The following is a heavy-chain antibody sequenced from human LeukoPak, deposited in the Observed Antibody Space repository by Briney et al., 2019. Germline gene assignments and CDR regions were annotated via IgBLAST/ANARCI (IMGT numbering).Heavy chain of an antibody. CDR3: ARASSYGGNAY. D-gene: IGHD4-23*01. J-gene: IGHJ4*02. Sequence: SETLSLTCTVSGGSNSSYYWCWIRQPPGKGLEWIGYIYYSGSTNYNPSLKSRVTISVDTSKNQFSLKLSSVTAADTAVYYCARASSYGGNAYWGQGTLVTVSS. CDR1: GGSNSSYY. CDR2: IYYSGST. V-gene: IGHV4-59*01.